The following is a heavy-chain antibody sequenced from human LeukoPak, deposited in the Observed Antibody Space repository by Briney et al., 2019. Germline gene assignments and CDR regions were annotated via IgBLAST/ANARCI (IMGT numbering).Heavy chain of an antibody. J-gene: IGHJ4*02. V-gene: IGHV4-59*01. CDR2: IYYSGST. CDR1: GGSISSYY. CDR3: ARVTGLRLGELPTDDFDY. Sequence: SETLSLTCTVSGGSISSYYWSWIRQPPGKGLEWIGYIYYSGSTNYNPSLKSRVTISVDTSKNQFSLKLRSVTAADTAVYYCARVTGLRLGELPTDDFDYWGQGTLVTVSS. D-gene: IGHD3-16*01.